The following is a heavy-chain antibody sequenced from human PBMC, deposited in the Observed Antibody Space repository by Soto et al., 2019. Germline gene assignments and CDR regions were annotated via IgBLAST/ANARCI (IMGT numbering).Heavy chain of an antibody. D-gene: IGHD1-26*01. CDR1: GFTFSSYG. Sequence: GGSLRLSCASSGFTFSSYGMHWVRQAPGKGLEWVAVIWYDGSNKYYADSVKGRFTISRDNSKNTLYLQMNSLRAEDTAVYYCARGVVGATHYYYYGMDVWGQGTTVTVSS. J-gene: IGHJ6*02. CDR2: IWYDGSNK. V-gene: IGHV3-33*01. CDR3: ARGVVGATHYYYYGMDV.